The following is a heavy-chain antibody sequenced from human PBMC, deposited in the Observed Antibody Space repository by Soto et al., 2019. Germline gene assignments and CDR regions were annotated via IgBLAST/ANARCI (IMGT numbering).Heavy chain of an antibody. Sequence: QVQLQESGPGRVEPSQTLSLTCTVSGGSISGAGYYWSWIRQNPGKGLEWIGYIYYSGTTYYNPSLKSRLTISVDTSKTQLSLNLKSVTAADTAVYYCARAWTAAAGWANWFDLWGQGTLVTVSS. CDR2: IYYSGTT. D-gene: IGHD6-13*01. V-gene: IGHV4-31*03. CDR1: GGSISGAGYY. CDR3: ARAWTAAAGWANWFDL. J-gene: IGHJ5*02.